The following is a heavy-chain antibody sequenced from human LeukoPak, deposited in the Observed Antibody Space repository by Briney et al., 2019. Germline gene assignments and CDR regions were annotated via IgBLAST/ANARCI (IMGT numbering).Heavy chain of an antibody. V-gene: IGHV3-30*01. CDR3: ARQGSSLVYHHNFLDV. CDR2: ISNDGRNQ. CDR1: GFSFSTYA. Sequence: PGGSLRLSCAASGFSFSTYALHWVRQAPGKGLEWVALISNDGRNQHYVSSVKGRFTISRDISNSTLFLRMNRLRTDDTAVYYCARQGSSLVYHHNFLDVWGKGTPVTVSS. D-gene: IGHD6-6*01. J-gene: IGHJ6*03.